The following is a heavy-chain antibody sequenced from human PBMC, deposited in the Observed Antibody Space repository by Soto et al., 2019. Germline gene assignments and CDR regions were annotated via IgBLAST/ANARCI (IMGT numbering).Heavy chain of an antibody. D-gene: IGHD3-10*01. CDR1: GGSISSYY. J-gene: IGHJ6*02. CDR2: IYYSGST. Sequence: ASETLSLTCTVSGGSISSYYWSWIRQPPGKGLEWIGYIYYSGSTNYNPSLKSRVTISVDTSKNQFSLKLSSVTAADTAVYYCAGTYYYGSGSYYNPPHHGGMDVWGQGTTVTVSS. CDR3: AGTYYYGSGSYYNPPHHGGMDV. V-gene: IGHV4-59*08.